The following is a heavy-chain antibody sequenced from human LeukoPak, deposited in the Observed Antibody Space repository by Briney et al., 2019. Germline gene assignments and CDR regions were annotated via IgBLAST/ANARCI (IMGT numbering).Heavy chain of an antibody. CDR2: IRSKAYGGTT. V-gene: IGHV3-49*03. D-gene: IGHD3-22*01. CDR1: GFTFGDYA. Sequence: GGSLRLSCTASGFTFGDYAMSWFRQAPGKGLEWVGFIRSKAYGGTTEYAASVKGRFTISRDDSKSIAYLQMNSLKTEDTAVYYCTRGVPTSDYYDSSGYLDYWGQGTLVTVSS. CDR3: TRGVPTSDYYDSSGYLDY. J-gene: IGHJ4*02.